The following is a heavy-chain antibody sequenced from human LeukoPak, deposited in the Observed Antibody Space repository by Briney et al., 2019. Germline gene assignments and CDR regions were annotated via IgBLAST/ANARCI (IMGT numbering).Heavy chain of an antibody. V-gene: IGHV4-59*01. Sequence: SETLSLTCTVSGGSISSSYWSWIRQPPGKGLEWIGYVYYSGSTNYNPSLKSRVTMSVDTSKNEFSLKLSSVTAADTAVYYCARVRGKGNYGGSHMDVWGKGTTVTVSS. CDR3: ARVRGKGNYGGSHMDV. CDR1: GGSISSSY. D-gene: IGHD2-15*01. J-gene: IGHJ6*03. CDR2: VYYSGST.